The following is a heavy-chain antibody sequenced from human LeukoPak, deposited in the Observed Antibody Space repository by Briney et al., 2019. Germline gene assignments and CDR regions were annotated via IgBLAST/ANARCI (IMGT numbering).Heavy chain of an antibody. CDR1: GGSISSYY. V-gene: IGHV4-59*08. Sequence: SETLSLTCTVSGGSISSYYWNWIRQPPGKGLEWIGYVYSSGSAHYNPSLNSRVTISLDTSKNQFSLNLSPVTATDTAVYYCARRWGGATSGFDYWGQGTLVTVSS. J-gene: IGHJ4*02. D-gene: IGHD1-26*01. CDR3: ARRWGGATSGFDY. CDR2: VYSSGSA.